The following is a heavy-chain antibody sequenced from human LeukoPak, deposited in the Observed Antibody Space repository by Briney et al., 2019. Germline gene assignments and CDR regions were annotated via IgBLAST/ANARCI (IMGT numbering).Heavy chain of an antibody. CDR1: GGSISSYY. D-gene: IGHD5-18*01. Sequence: SVTLSLTCTVSGGSISSYYWSWIRQHPGKGLEWIGYIYYSGSTYYNPSLKSRVTISVDTSKNQFSLKLSSVTAADTAVYYCAGMTDTAMGAVDYWGQGTLVTVSS. V-gene: IGHV4-59*06. CDR2: IYYSGST. J-gene: IGHJ4*02. CDR3: AGMTDTAMGAVDY.